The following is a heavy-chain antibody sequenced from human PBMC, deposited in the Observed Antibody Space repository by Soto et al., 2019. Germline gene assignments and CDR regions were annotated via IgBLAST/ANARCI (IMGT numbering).Heavy chain of an antibody. CDR2: IIPIFGTA. J-gene: IGHJ6*02. CDR1: GGTFSSYA. V-gene: IGHV1-69*13. D-gene: IGHD5-12*01. CDR3: ARDGYAHIDYYYYYGMDV. Sequence: SVKVSCKASGGTFSSYAISWVRQAPGQGLEWMGGIIPIFGTANYAQKFQGRVTITADESTSTAYMELSSLRSEDTAVYYCARDGYAHIDYYYYYGMDVWGQGTTVTVSS.